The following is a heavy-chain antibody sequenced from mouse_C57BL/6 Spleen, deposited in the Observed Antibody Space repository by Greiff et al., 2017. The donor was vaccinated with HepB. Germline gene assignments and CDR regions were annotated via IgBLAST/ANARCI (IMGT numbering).Heavy chain of an antibody. D-gene: IGHD1-1*01. CDR2: IYPGSGST. V-gene: IGHV1-55*01. Sequence: QVQLQQPGAELVKPGASVKMSCKASGYTFTSYWITWVKQRPGQGLEWIGDIYPGSGSTNYNEKFKSKATLTVDTSSSTAYMQLSSLTSEDSAVYYCARRGYGSSRGFAYWGQGTLVTVSA. J-gene: IGHJ3*01. CDR3: ARRGYGSSRGFAY. CDR1: GYTFTSYW.